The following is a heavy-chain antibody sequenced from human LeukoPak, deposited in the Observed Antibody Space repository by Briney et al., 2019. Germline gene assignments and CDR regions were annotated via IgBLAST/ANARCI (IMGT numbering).Heavy chain of an antibody. CDR1: GYTFTSYG. CDR2: ISAYNGNI. CDR3: AGGIVGAPYDAFDI. J-gene: IGHJ3*02. Sequence: ASVKVSCKASGYTFTSYGISWVRQAPGQGLEWMGWISAYNGNIHYAQKLQGRVTMTTDTSTSTAYMELRSLISDDTAVYYCAGGIVGAPYDAFDIWGQGTMVTVSS. V-gene: IGHV1-18*01. D-gene: IGHD1-26*01.